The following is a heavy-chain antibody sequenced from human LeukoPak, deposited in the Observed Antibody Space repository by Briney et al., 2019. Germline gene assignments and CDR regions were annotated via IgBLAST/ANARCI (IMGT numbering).Heavy chain of an antibody. CDR1: GFTFSNYA. D-gene: IGHD3-22*01. Sequence: GSLRLSCAASGFTFSNYAMSWVRQAPGKGLEWVSGISGSGGSTYYADSVKGRLTISRDNPKNTLYQQMDSLRAEDTAVYYCAKVGIRISLIVVVFTTADDWYFDLWGRGTLVTVSS. V-gene: IGHV3-23*01. CDR3: AKVGIRISLIVVVFTTADDWYFDL. J-gene: IGHJ2*01. CDR2: ISGSGGST.